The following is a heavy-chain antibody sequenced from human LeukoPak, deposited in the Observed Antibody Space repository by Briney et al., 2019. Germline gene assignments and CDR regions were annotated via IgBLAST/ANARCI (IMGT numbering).Heavy chain of an antibody. Sequence: GGSLRLSCAASGFTFSSYSMNWVRQAPGKGLKWVSSISSSRSYIYYADSVKGRFTIFRDNAKNSLYLQMNSLRAEDTAVYYCARAKGIVATVDYWGQGTLVTVSS. V-gene: IGHV3-21*01. CDR3: ARAKGIVATVDY. CDR2: ISSSRSYI. CDR1: GFTFSSYS. J-gene: IGHJ4*02. D-gene: IGHD5-12*01.